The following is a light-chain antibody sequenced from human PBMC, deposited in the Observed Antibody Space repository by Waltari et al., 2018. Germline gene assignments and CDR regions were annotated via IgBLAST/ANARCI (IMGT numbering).Light chain of an antibody. CDR2: ATS. J-gene: IGKJ2*01. V-gene: IGKV3-20*01. CDR3: QLSGSSLYT. CDR1: QTVINTY. Sequence: IVLTQLPATLSLSPGERATLSCRASQTVINTYLAWYQQKPGQAPRLLIYATSTRAPGIPDRFSGSESGTDFTLTINRLEPEDFAVYFCQLSGSSLYTFGQGTKLAIK.